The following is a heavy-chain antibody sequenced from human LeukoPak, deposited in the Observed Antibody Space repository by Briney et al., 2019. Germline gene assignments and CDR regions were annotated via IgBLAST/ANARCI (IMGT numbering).Heavy chain of an antibody. CDR1: GFTFSSYG. Sequence: QPGGSLRLSCAASGFTFSSYGMHWVRQAPGKGLEWVAVISYDGSNKYYADSVKGRFTISRDNSKNTLYLQMNSLRAEDTAVYYCAKVGRGYYDSSGYYFDYWGQGTLVTVSS. J-gene: IGHJ4*02. D-gene: IGHD3-22*01. V-gene: IGHV3-30*18. CDR2: ISYDGSNK. CDR3: AKVGRGYYDSSGYYFDY.